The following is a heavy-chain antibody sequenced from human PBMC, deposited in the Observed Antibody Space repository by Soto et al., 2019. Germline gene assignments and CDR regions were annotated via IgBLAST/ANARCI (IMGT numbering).Heavy chain of an antibody. Sequence: GGSLILSCAASGFTFSSYAMHWVRQAPGKGLEGVAVISYDGSNKYYADSVKGRFTISRDNSKNTLYLQMNSVRAEDTAVYYCARDIGEGGTTDAFDIWGQGTMVTVSS. V-gene: IGHV3-30-3*01. CDR3: ARDIGEGGTTDAFDI. CDR2: ISYDGSNK. CDR1: GFTFSSYA. J-gene: IGHJ3*02. D-gene: IGHD1-7*01.